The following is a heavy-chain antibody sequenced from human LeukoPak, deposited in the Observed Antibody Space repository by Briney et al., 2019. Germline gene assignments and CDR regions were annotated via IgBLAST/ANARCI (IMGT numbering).Heavy chain of an antibody. CDR3: ARGLAVSSNY. Sequence: GGPLRLSCAASGFTFKSFEMNWVRQAPGKGLEWLSYISSSGNTVYYADSVKGRFTISRDNAKNSVYLQMNSLRAEDRGVYFCARGLAVSSNYWGQGTLVTVSS. CDR2: ISSSGNTV. CDR1: GFTFKSFE. V-gene: IGHV3-48*03. D-gene: IGHD6-19*01. J-gene: IGHJ4*02.